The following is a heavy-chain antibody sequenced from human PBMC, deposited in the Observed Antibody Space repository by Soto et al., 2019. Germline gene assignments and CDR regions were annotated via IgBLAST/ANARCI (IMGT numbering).Heavy chain of an antibody. Sequence: QVQLQESGPGLVKPSGILSLTCAVSGGSITDKWWSWIRQTPGKGLEWIGEVHHSGSTNYSPSLKSLVTMSVDTSKNDFSLKLFSLPAADTAIYYCAREGDHPFSLGYWGQGTLVTVSS. CDR2: VHHSGST. CDR1: GGSITDKW. V-gene: IGHV4-4*02. CDR3: AREGDHPFSLGY. J-gene: IGHJ4*02. D-gene: IGHD3-16*01.